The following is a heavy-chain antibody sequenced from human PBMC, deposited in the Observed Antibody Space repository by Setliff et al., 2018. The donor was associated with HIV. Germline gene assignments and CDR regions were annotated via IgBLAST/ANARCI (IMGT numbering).Heavy chain of an antibody. V-gene: IGHV2-70*04. CDR3: ARETGATAFDI. D-gene: IGHD1-1*01. Sequence: SGPTLVNPGESQGPPSTFSGFSLSASGMRVSWIRQPPGKALEWLARIDWDDDKFYSTSPKTRLTISKDTSKNQVVLTMTNMDPVDTATYYCARETGATAFDIWGQGTLVTVSS. CDR2: IDWDDDK. CDR1: GFSLSASGMR. J-gene: IGHJ3*02.